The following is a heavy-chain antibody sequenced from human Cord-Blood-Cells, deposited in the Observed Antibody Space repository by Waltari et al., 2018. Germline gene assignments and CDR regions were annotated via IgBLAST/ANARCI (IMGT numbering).Heavy chain of an antibody. J-gene: IGHJ4*02. V-gene: IGHV1-69*01. CDR1: GGTFSSYA. CDR3: ASGVTEAAAEI. D-gene: IGHD6-13*01. CDR2: IIPMFGTA. Sequence: QVQLVQSGAEVKKPGSSVKVSCKASGGTFSSYAISWVGQAPGHGSEWMGGIIPMFGTANYAQECPGRVTITADESTSTAYMDLSSLRSDDTAVYYCASGVTEAAAEIWGQGTLVTVSS.